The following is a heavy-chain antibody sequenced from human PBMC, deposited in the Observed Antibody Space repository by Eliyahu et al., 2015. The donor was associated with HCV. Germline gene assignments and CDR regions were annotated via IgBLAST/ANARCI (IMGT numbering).Heavy chain of an antibody. CDR1: XFTXSSYA. D-gene: IGHD3-22*01. CDR3: AKDREYYYDPNWFDP. V-gene: IGHV3-23*01. Sequence: EVQLLESGGGLVXPGGSLRLXCXASXFTXSSYAXSWVRQAPGKGLEWVSAISGSGGSTYYADSVKGRFTISRDNSKNTLYLQMNSLRAEDTAVYYCAKDREYYYDPNWFDPWGQGTLVTVSS. CDR2: ISGSGGST. J-gene: IGHJ5*02.